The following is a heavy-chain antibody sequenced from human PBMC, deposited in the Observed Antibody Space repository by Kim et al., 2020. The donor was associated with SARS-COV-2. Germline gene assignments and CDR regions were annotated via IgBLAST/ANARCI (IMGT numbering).Heavy chain of an antibody. CDR1: GYTFTDYY. CDR3: ARAQFDILSGYAPPAY. J-gene: IGHJ4*02. D-gene: IGHD3-9*01. CDR2: ISPNSGGT. Sequence: ASVKVSCKASGYTFTDYYIHWVRQAPGQGLEWMGRISPNSGGTNCAQKFQGRVTLTRDTSISTAYMELTRLISDETAVYYCARAQFDILSGYAPPAYWGQGTLVTVSS. V-gene: IGHV1-2*06.